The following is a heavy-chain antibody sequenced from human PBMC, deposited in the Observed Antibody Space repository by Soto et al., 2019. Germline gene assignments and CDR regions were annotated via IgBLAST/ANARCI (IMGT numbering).Heavy chain of an antibody. J-gene: IGHJ6*02. CDR3: AREWGLLPYYVMNV. Sequence: SETLSLTCIVPGDSVTSGSYYWTWLRQPPGKGLEWIGYISYTGRTKYNPSLQSRVTISVDTSKSDFSLNLSSVTAADTAVYFCAREWGLLPYYVMNVWGHGTAVTVSS. D-gene: IGHD7-27*01. CDR2: ISYTGRT. CDR1: GDSVTSGSYY. V-gene: IGHV4-61*03.